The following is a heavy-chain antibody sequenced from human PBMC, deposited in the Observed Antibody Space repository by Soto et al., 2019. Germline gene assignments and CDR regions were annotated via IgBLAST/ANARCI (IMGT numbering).Heavy chain of an antibody. CDR1: GFAFSNYA. J-gene: IGHJ4*02. CDR3: ARAFVDTGTLSDY. D-gene: IGHD5-18*01. CDR2: ISYDGSNK. V-gene: IGHV3-30-3*01. Sequence: QVQLVESGGGVVQPGRSLRLSCAASGFAFSNYALHWVRQAPGKGLEWVALISYDGSNKYYAHSVKGRFTISRDNSRNTLYLQINSLIPEDTAVYYCARAFVDTGTLSDYWGQGTLVTVSS.